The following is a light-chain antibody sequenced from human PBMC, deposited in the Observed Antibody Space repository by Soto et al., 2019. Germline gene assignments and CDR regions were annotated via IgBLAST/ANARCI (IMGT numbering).Light chain of an antibody. CDR2: GAS. CDR1: QNLGTLY. J-gene: IGKJ5*01. V-gene: IGKV3-20*01. Sequence: EIVLTQSPGTLSLSPGERGTLSRRASQNLGTLYLAWFQQKPGQAPRLLIYGASSRATGIPDRFSGTGSETDFTLTISRLEPEDFAVYYCQQYDNSPITFGQGTRLEIK. CDR3: QQYDNSPIT.